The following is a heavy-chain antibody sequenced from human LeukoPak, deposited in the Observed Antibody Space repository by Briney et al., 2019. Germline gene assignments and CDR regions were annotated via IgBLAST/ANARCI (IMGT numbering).Heavy chain of an antibody. J-gene: IGHJ6*02. CDR1: GFTVSSNY. D-gene: IGHD2-15*01. CDR2: IYSGGST. V-gene: IGHV3-66*01. Sequence: PGGSLRLSCAASGFTVSSNYMSWARQAPGKGLEWVSVIYSGGSTYYADSVKGRFTISRDNSKNTLYLQMNSLRAEDTAVYYCARDGRGYCSGGSCYPYYYYGMDVWGQGTTVTVSS. CDR3: ARDGRGYCSGGSCYPYYYYGMDV.